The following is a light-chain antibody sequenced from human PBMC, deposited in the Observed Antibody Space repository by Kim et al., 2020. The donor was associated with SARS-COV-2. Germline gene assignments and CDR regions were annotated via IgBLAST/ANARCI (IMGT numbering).Light chain of an antibody. CDR2: SDD. Sequence: QSVLTQPPSASGTPGQRVTISCSGSSSNIGTYTLHWYQQFSGTAPKLLIFSDDQRPSGIPDRFSGSKSGTSASLAISGLQSDDEADYYCAVWDDSLNAWVFGGGTQLTVL. V-gene: IGLV1-44*01. J-gene: IGLJ3*02. CDR1: SSNIGTYT. CDR3: AVWDDSLNAWV.